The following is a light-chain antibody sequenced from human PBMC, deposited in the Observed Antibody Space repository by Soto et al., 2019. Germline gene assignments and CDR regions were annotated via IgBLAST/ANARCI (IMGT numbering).Light chain of an antibody. CDR3: AAWDDSLSGYV. V-gene: IGLV1-47*02. Sequence: QSVLTQPLSASGTPGQRVTISCSGSSSNIGTNYVYWYQQLPGTAPKLLIYSNNQRPSGVPDRFSGSKSGTSASLAISGLQSEDDADYYCAAWDDSLSGYVFGTGTKVTVL. CDR1: SSNIGTNY. CDR2: SNN. J-gene: IGLJ1*01.